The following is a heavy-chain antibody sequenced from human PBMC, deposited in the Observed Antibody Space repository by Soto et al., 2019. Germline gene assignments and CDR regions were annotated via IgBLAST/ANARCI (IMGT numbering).Heavy chain of an antibody. CDR1: GGTFSSYT. V-gene: IGHV1-69*02. Sequence: QVQLVQSGAEVKKPGSSVKVSCKASGGTFSSYTISWVRQAPGQGLEWMGRIIPILGIANYAQKFQGRVTIPADTSTSTAYMELSSLRSEDTAVYYCASLSNGDYDYWGQGTLVTVSS. CDR3: ASLSNGDYDY. D-gene: IGHD4-17*01. J-gene: IGHJ4*02. CDR2: IIPILGIA.